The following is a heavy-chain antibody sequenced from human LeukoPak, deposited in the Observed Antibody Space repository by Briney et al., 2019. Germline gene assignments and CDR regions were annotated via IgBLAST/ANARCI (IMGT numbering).Heavy chain of an antibody. D-gene: IGHD3-9*01. V-gene: IGHV3-21*01. J-gene: IGHJ4*02. CDR3: ARGHYDVLAASYKWTPDY. CDR1: GFIFSSYA. Sequence: GGSLRLSCAASGFIFSSYAMSWVREAPARGLEWVSSLRGNGDTFYADSVKGRFTTSRDNAKNSLSLQLNSLRVEDTAVYYCARGHYDVLAASYKWTPDYWGQGTLVTVSS. CDR2: LRGNGDT.